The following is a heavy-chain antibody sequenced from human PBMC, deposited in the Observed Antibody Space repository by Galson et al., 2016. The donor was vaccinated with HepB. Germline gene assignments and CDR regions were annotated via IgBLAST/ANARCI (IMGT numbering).Heavy chain of an antibody. CDR2: INSGGYII. CDR3: ARGGLVVRFPFFDF. D-gene: IGHD6-6*01. CDR1: GFIFSEYE. J-gene: IGHJ4*02. V-gene: IGHV3-48*03. Sequence: SLRLSCAGSGFIFSEYEFIWVRQAPGKGLEWISYINSGGYIIHYADSVKGRLTISRDNAKNSLYLQMNSLTGEDTAVYYCARGGLVVRFPFFDFWGQGTLVTVSS.